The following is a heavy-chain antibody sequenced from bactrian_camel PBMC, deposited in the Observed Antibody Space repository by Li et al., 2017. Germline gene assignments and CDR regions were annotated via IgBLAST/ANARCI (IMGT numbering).Heavy chain of an antibody. D-gene: IGHD6*01. V-gene: IGHV3S35*01. CDR1: GFTFSSSS. Sequence: EVQLVESGGGLVQPGGSLGLSCTASGFTFSSSSMVWVHQPPGKGLEWVSLINTNAGSYYAPSVKGRLTFSRDNAKNSVYLQMNSLKPEDTAVYYCVRDGPGSWDFADWGQGTQVTVS. CDR2: INTNAGS. CDR3: VRDGPGSWDFAD. J-gene: IGHJ4*01.